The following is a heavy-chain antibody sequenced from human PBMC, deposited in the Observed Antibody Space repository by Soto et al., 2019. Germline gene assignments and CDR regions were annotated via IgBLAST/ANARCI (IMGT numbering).Heavy chain of an antibody. CDR2: INSDGSST. J-gene: IGHJ5*02. V-gene: IGHV3-74*01. CDR1: GFTFSSYW. Sequence: GGSLRLSCAASGFTFSSYWMHWVRQAPGKGLVWVSRINSDGSSTSYADSVKGRFTISRDNAKNTLYLQMNSLRAEDTAVYYCARDPTLQQLVDTNWFDPWGQGTLVTVSS. D-gene: IGHD6-13*01. CDR3: ARDPTLQQLVDTNWFDP.